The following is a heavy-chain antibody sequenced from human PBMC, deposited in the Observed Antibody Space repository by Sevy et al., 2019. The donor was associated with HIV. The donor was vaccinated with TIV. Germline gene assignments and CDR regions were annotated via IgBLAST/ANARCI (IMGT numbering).Heavy chain of an antibody. CDR3: ARAPGYSYGYGGRGDYYYYGMDV. Sequence: ASVKVSCKASGGTFSSYAISWVQQAPGQGLEWMGGIIPIFGTANYAQKFQGRVTITADESTSTAYMELSSLRSEDTAVYYCARAPGYSYGYGGRGDYYYYGMDVWGQGTTVTVSS. CDR2: IIPIFGTA. V-gene: IGHV1-69*13. J-gene: IGHJ6*02. D-gene: IGHD5-18*01. CDR1: GGTFSSYA.